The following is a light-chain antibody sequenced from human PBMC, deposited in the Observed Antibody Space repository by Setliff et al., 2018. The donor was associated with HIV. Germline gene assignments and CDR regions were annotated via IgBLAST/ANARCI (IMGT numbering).Light chain of an antibody. CDR3: CSYAGSYTSLYV. Sequence: QSALTQPCSVSGSPGQSVTISCTGTSSDVGGYNYVSWYQHLPGKAPKLMIYDVTKRPSGVPDRFSGSKSGNTASLTISGLQSEDEADYYCCSYAGSYTSLYVFGTGTRSPS. V-gene: IGLV2-11*01. J-gene: IGLJ1*01. CDR1: SSDVGGYNY. CDR2: DVT.